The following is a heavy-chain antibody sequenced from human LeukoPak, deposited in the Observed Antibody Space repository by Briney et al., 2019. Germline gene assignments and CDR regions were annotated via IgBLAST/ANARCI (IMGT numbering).Heavy chain of an antibody. V-gene: IGHV1-69*06. CDR1: GGTFSSYA. CDR3: ARVWAPGYYYMDV. Sequence: SVKVSCKASGGTFSSYAISWVRQAPGQGLEWMGGIIPIFGTANYAQKFQGRVTITADKSTSTAYMELSSLRSEDTAVHYCARVWAPGYYYMDVWGKGTTVTVSS. CDR2: IIPIFGTA. D-gene: IGHD3-16*01. J-gene: IGHJ6*03.